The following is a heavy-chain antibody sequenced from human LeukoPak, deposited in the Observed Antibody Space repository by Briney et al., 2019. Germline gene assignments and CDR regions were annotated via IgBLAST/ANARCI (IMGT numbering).Heavy chain of an antibody. J-gene: IGHJ4*02. V-gene: IGHV3-23*01. Sequence: GGSLRLSCAASGFTFSRYAMSWVRQAPGKGLEWVSGISGSGDITYYAHSGKGRFTISRYNSQNTICVQMTSLRAEDTAVYYCAKIFGSRSAYYFDYWGQGTLVTVSS. CDR3: AKIFGSRSAYYFDY. D-gene: IGHD3-10*01. CDR2: ISGSGDIT. CDR1: GFTFSRYA.